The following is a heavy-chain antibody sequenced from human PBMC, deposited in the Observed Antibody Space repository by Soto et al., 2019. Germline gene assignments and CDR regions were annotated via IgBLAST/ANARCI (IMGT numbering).Heavy chain of an antibody. CDR1: ADTFSNYG. V-gene: IGHV1-69*06. Sequence: QVQLVQSGAEVKKPGSSVKVSCKASADTFSNYGFSWVRLAPGQGLEWMGGIVPFFGTPKYAQKFQGRVTIFADKSTTSSYLELSNLRSEDKATYYCAIGVVRFLEGNAMDCWGQGTGVIVSS. CDR3: AIGVVRFLEGNAMDC. J-gene: IGHJ6*01. D-gene: IGHD3-3*01. CDR2: IVPFFGTP.